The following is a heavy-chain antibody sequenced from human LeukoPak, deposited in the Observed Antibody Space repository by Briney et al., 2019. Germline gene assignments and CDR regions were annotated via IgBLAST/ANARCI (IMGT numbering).Heavy chain of an antibody. CDR3: AKGSGNSAKLYSYYMGL. J-gene: IGHJ6*03. CDR2: TSGGGSST. CDR1: GFAFRSYA. Sequence: GGSLRLSCAASGFAFRSYAMSWVRQAPGKGLEWVSATSGGGSSTYYADSVKGRFTISRESSKNTLYLQMNSLRVEDTAVYYCAKGSGNSAKLYSYYMGLWGKGTTVTVSS. V-gene: IGHV3-23*01. D-gene: IGHD1-1*01.